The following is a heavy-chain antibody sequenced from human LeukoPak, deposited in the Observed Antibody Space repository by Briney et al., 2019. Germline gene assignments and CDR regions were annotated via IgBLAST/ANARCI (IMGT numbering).Heavy chain of an antibody. CDR2: ISGYNGNT. J-gene: IGHJ4*02. CDR1: GYTFTTYG. Sequence: ASVKVSCKASGYTFTTYGLNWVLQAPGQGLEWMGWISGYNGNTNYAQKLQGRVTMTTDISTSTAYMELRSLRSDDTAVYYCARTPFLYCSGANCYSDYWGQGTLVTVSS. D-gene: IGHD2-15*01. V-gene: IGHV1-18*01. CDR3: ARTPFLYCSGANCYSDY.